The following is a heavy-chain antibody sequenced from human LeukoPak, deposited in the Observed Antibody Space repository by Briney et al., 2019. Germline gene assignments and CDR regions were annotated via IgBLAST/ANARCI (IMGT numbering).Heavy chain of an antibody. CDR1: GFTFDDYA. J-gene: IGHJ6*02. CDR3: AKDIRLGGRVPAAIPDAEQAALIYYYGMDV. Sequence: GGSLRLSCAASGFTFDDYAMHWVRQAPGKGLEWVSGISWNSGSIGYADSVKGRFTISRDNAKNSLYLQMNSLGAEDTALYYCAKDIRLGGRVPAAIPDAEQAALIYYYGMDVWGQGTTVTVSS. V-gene: IGHV3-9*01. D-gene: IGHD2-2*02. CDR2: ISWNSGSI.